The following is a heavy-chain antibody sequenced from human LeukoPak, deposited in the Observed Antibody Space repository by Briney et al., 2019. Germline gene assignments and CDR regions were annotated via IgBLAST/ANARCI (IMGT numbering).Heavy chain of an antibody. CDR1: GFTFSNCA. CDR2: ISGSGSST. CDR3: ARDLAYSRLDY. V-gene: IGHV3-23*01. D-gene: IGHD5-18*01. J-gene: IGHJ4*02. Sequence: PGGSLRLSCAASGFTFSNCAMSWVRQAPEKGLEWVSGISGSGSSTYYADSVKGRFTISRDNSENTLSLQMNSLRVEDTAFYYCARDLAYSRLDYWGQGMLVTVSS.